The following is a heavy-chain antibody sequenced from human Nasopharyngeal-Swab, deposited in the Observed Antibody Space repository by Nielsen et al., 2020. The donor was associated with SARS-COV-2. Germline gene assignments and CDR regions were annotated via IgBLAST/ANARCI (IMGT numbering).Heavy chain of an antibody. CDR1: GFTFPSYS. D-gene: IGHD3-3*01. V-gene: IGHV3-21*01. J-gene: IGHJ4*02. Sequence: GGSLRLSCAASGFTFPSYSMNWVRQAPGKGLEWVSSISRSGAYIFYADSVKGRFTISRDNTKNSLYLQINSLRVEDTAMYYCARDTYHFWSGYRYFDSWGQGTLVTVSS. CDR2: ISRSGAYI. CDR3: ARDTYHFWSGYRYFDS.